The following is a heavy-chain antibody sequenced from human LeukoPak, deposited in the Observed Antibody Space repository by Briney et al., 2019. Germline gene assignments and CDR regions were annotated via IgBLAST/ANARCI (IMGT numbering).Heavy chain of an antibody. CDR1: GYTFTSYG. Sequence: SVKVSCKASGYTFTSYGISWVRQAPGQGLEWMGRIIPILGIANYAQKFQGRVTITADKSTSTAYMELSSLRSEDTAVYYCARIAAFCGGDCTDAFDIWGQGTMVTVSS. CDR2: IIPILGIA. CDR3: ARIAAFCGGDCTDAFDI. D-gene: IGHD2-21*02. J-gene: IGHJ3*02. V-gene: IGHV1-69*04.